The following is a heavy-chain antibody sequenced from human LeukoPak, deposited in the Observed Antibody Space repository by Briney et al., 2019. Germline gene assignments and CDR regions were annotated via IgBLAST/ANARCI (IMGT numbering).Heavy chain of an antibody. CDR3: ARDSLYSSGWYFIYYYMDV. V-gene: IGHV3-21*01. CDR1: GFTFSSYS. Sequence: SGGSLRLSCAASGFTFSSYSMNWVRQAPGKGLEWVSSISSSSSYIYYADSVKGRFTISRDNAKNSLYLQMNSLRAEDAAVYYCARDSLYSSGWYFIYYYMDVWGKGTTVTVSS. D-gene: IGHD6-19*01. CDR2: ISSSSSYI. J-gene: IGHJ6*03.